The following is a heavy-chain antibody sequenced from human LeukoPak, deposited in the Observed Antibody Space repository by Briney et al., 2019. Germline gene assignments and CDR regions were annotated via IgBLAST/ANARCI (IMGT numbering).Heavy chain of an antibody. CDR3: AKNRGANYYNYCMDV. V-gene: IGHV3-23*01. CDR2: ISQSGGRST. D-gene: IGHD4/OR15-4a*01. J-gene: IGHJ6*03. Sequence: PGGSLRLSCAASGFTFSNYAMTWVRQAPGKGLEWVAFISQSGGRSTDYADSVRGRFTVSRDNSKNTLYLQMSSLRAEDTAVYFCAKNRGANYYNYCMDVWGKGTTVTVSS. CDR1: GFTFSNYA.